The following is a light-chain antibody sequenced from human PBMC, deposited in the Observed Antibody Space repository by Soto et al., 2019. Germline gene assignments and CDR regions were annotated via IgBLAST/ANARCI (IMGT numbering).Light chain of an antibody. CDR3: QQYGDSPLYT. V-gene: IGKV3-20*01. Sequence: ELVLTQSPGTLSLSPGERAALSCRASQSVSSSYLAWYQQKPGQAPRLVIYGASNRATGVPDRFSGSGSGTDFTLTISRLEPEDFAVYYCQQYGDSPLYTFGQGTKLEI. CDR1: QSVSSSY. CDR2: GAS. J-gene: IGKJ2*01.